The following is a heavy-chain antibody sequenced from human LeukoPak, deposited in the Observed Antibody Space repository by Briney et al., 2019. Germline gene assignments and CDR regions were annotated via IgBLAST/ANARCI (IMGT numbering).Heavy chain of an antibody. CDR1: GYTFTGYY. CDR3: ARDLGVTTTNWFDP. Sequence: VASVKVSCKASGYTFTGYYMHWVRQAPGQGREWMGRINPNSGGTNYAQKFQGRVTMTRDTSISTAYMELSRLRSDDTAVYYCARDLGVTTTNWFDPWGQGTLVTVSS. CDR2: INPNSGGT. D-gene: IGHD4-17*01. V-gene: IGHV1-2*06. J-gene: IGHJ5*02.